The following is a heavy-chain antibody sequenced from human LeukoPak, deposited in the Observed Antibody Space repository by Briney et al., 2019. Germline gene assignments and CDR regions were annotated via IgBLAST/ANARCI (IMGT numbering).Heavy chain of an antibody. CDR1: GFTFSHYA. D-gene: IGHD1-26*01. V-gene: IGHV3-23*01. J-gene: IGHJ5*02. Sequence: GGSLRLSCEATGFTFSHYAMTWVRQAPGRGLEWVSGISGKGRGGSTYYADSVKGRFTISRDNSKNTLYLQMNSLRAEDTAVYYCARGAAGGSYSWFDPWGQGTLVTVSS. CDR3: ARGAAGGSYSWFDP. CDR2: ISGKGRGGST.